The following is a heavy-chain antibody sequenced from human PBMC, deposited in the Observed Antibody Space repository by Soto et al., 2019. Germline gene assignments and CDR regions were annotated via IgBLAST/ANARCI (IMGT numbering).Heavy chain of an antibody. J-gene: IGHJ4*02. CDR3: ASTVCRIGVCYIMGGN. CDR1: GGTFSSYA. CDR2: IIPIFGTA. D-gene: IGHD2-8*01. Sequence: QVQLVQSGAEVKKPGSSVKVSCKASGGTFSSYAISWVRQAPGQGLEWMGGIIPIFGTANYAQKFQGRVTITADESTSTAYLELSSLRAEDTAVYYCASTVCRIGVCYIMGGNWGQGTLVPVSS. V-gene: IGHV1-69*12.